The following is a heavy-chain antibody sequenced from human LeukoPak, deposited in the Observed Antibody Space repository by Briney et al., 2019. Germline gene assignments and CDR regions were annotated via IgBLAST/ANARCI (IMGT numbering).Heavy chain of an antibody. CDR3: TWTTIRGVIGGR. V-gene: IGHV3-15*01. CDR2: IKSKTSGGAV. D-gene: IGHD3-10*01. CDR1: GFSFSDAW. Sequence: GGSLRLSCAASGFSFSDAWMSWVRQAPGKGLEWVGRIKSKTSGGAVDYATPMKDRFTISRVDSKTTVYLQMNSLKSENAAVYYCTWTTIRGVIGGRWGQGTLVTVSS. J-gene: IGHJ4*02.